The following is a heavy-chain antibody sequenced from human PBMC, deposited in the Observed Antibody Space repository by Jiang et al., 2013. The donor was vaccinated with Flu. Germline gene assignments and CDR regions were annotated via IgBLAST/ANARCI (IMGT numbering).Heavy chain of an antibody. J-gene: IGHJ3*02. D-gene: IGHD3-10*01. CDR3: ALPMVRGPYDDFDM. CDR1: GYSFSSYW. V-gene: IGHV5-51*01. CDR2: IYPGDSDT. Sequence: KISCKGSGYSFSSYWIGWVRQMPGKGLEWMGIIYPGDSDTRYSPSFRGQVTISVDKSISTAYLHWSSLKASDTAMYYCALPMVRGPYDDFDMWGQGTMVTVSS.